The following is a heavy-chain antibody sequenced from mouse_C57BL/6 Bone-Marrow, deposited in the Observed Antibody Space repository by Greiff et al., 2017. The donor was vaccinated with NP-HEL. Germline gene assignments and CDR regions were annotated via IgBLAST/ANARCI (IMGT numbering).Heavy chain of an antibody. V-gene: IGHV5-4*01. Sequence: EVKLMESGGGLVKPGGSLKLSCAASGFTFSSYAMSWVRQTPEKRLEWVATISDGGSYTYYPDNVKGRFTISRDNAKNNLYLQMSHLKSEDTAMYNCARDLGTTVVARYYEVWGTATTVTVSS. J-gene: IGHJ1*03. CDR1: GFTFSSYA. CDR3: ARDLGTTVVARYYEV. CDR2: ISDGGSYT. D-gene: IGHD1-1*01.